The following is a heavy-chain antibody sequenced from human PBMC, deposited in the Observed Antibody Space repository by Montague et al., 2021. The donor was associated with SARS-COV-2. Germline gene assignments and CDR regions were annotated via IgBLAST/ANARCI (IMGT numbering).Heavy chain of an antibody. V-gene: IGHV4-59*02. D-gene: IGHD6-19*01. CDR3: EGTEGSGWYREFDY. CDR2: IYHSGST. Sequence: SETLSLTCTVSGGSVSSSYWCWIWQPHGTGLEWIGNIYHSGSTDYYSTLTSRVTITVEKSKNQISLNLTSVTAAATAGYYCEGTEGSGWYREFDYWGQGTLVTVSS. J-gene: IGHJ4*02. CDR1: GGSVSSSY.